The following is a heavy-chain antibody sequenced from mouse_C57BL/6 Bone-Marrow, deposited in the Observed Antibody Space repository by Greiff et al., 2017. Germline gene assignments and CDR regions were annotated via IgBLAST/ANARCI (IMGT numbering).Heavy chain of an antibody. CDR3: AAQATKFAY. J-gene: IGHJ3*01. V-gene: IGHV1-64*01. CDR1: GYTFTSYW. Sequence: QVQLQQPGAELVKPGASVKLSCKASGYTFTSYWMHWVKQRPGQGLEWIGMIHPNSGSTNYNEKFKSKATLTADKSSSTAYMQLSSLTSEDSAVYYCAAQATKFAYWGQGTLVTVSA. CDR2: IHPNSGST. D-gene: IGHD3-2*02.